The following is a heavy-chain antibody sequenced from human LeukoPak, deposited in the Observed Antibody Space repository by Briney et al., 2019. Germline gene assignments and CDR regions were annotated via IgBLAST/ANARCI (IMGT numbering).Heavy chain of an antibody. CDR3: ARVSSAYYDILTGYYTSSENWFDP. CDR1: GSTFTSYD. CDR2: MNPNSGNT. D-gene: IGHD3-9*01. J-gene: IGHJ5*02. Sequence: ASVKVSCKASGSTFTSYDINWVRQATGQGLEWMGWMNPNSGNTGYAQKFQGRVTMSRNTSISTAYMELSSLRSEDTAVYYCARVSSAYYDILTGYYTSSENWFDPWGQGTLVIVSS. V-gene: IGHV1-8*01.